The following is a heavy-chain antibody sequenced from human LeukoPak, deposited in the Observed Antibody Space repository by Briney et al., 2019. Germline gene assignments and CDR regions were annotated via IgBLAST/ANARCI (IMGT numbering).Heavy chain of an antibody. CDR3: AILQRYDILTGYSSDY. CDR2: ISAYNGNT. J-gene: IGHJ4*02. V-gene: IGHV1-18*04. D-gene: IGHD3-9*01. CDR1: GYTFTGYY. Sequence: ASVKVSCKASGYTFTGYYMHWVRQAPGQGLEWMGWISAYNGNTNYAQKLQGRVTMTTDTSTSTAYMELRSLRSDDTAVYYCAILQRYDILTGYSSDYWGQGTLVTVSS.